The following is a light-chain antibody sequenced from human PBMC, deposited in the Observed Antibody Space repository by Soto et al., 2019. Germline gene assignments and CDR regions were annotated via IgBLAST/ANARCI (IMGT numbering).Light chain of an antibody. J-gene: IGLJ2*01. V-gene: IGLV2-8*01. CDR3: SSYAGSNNIL. CDR2: EVT. CDR1: SSDVGGYNY. Sequence: QSALTQPPSASGSRGQSVTISCTGTSSDVGGYNYVSWYQQHPGKAPKLMIYEVTKRPSGVPDRFSGSKSGNTASLTVSGLQAEDEADYYCSSYAGSNNILFGGGTKLTVL.